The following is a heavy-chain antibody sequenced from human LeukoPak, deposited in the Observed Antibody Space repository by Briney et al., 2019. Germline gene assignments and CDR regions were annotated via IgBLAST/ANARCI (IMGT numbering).Heavy chain of an antibody. CDR2: ISGSGGST. V-gene: IGHV3-23*01. CDR1: GFTFSSYA. D-gene: IGHD3-22*01. J-gene: IGHJ4*02. CDR3: AKEYYYDSSGYSYRDY. Sequence: GGSLRLSCAASGFTFSSYAMSWVRQAPGKGLEWVSAISGSGGSTYYADSVKGRCTISRDNSKNTLYLQMNSLRAEDTAVYYCAKEYYYDSSGYSYRDYWGQGTLVTVSS.